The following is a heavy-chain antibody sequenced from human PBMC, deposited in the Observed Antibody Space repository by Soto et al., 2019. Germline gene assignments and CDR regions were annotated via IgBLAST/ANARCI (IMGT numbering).Heavy chain of an antibody. Sequence: GGSLRLSCAASGFTFSDYYMSWIRQAPGKGLEWVSYISSSGSTIYYADSVKGRFTISRDNAKNSLYLQMNSLRAEDTAVYYCARDGIAAALYYYGMDVWGQGTTVNVS. D-gene: IGHD6-13*01. V-gene: IGHV3-11*01. CDR2: ISSSGSTI. CDR3: ARDGIAAALYYYGMDV. CDR1: GFTFSDYY. J-gene: IGHJ6*02.